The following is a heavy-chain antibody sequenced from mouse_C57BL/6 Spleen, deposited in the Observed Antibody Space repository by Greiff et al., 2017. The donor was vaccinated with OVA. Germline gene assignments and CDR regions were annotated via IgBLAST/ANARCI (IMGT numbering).Heavy chain of an antibody. CDR3: ARVWERDYFDY. Sequence: EVLGVESGGGLVKPGGSLKLSCAASGFTFSSYAMSWVRQTPEKRLEWVATISDGGSYTYYPDNVKGRFTISRDNAKNNLYLQMSHLKSEDTAMYYCARVWERDYFDYWGQGTTLTVSS. J-gene: IGHJ2*01. CDR2: ISDGGSYT. V-gene: IGHV5-4*01. D-gene: IGHD4-1*01. CDR1: GFTFSSYA.